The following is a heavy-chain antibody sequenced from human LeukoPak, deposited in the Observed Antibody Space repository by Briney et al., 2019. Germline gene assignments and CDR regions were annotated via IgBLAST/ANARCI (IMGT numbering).Heavy chain of an antibody. J-gene: IGHJ1*01. Sequence: GGSLRLSCVASGFTFSSFAMAWVRQAPGKGLEWVSAISGSGVTTHYAGSVKGRFSISRDNSKNTLYLQMNSLRAEDTALYYCAKKVVVGATSPYSDFQDWGQGTLVTVSS. D-gene: IGHD1-26*01. CDR3: AKKVVVGATSPYSDFQD. CDR1: GFTFSSFA. CDR2: ISGSGVTT. V-gene: IGHV3-23*01.